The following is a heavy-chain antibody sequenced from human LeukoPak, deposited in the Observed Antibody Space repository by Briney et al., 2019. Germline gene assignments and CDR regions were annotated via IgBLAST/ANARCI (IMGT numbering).Heavy chain of an antibody. CDR2: IYYSGNT. CDR3: ARNTYFDY. V-gene: IGHV4-59*01. J-gene: IGHJ4*02. Sequence: SEILSLTCTGSGCSISSYYWSWIRQPPGKGLEWIGYIYYSGNTNYNPSLKSRVTVSIDTSKNQFSLKLSSVTAADTAMYYCARNTYFDYWGQGTLVTVSS. CDR1: GCSISSYY.